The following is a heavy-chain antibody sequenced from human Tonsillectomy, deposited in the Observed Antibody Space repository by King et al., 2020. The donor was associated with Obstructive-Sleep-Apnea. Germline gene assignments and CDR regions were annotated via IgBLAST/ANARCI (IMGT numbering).Heavy chain of an antibody. CDR2: IRSKSYIYAT. J-gene: IGHJ6*02. D-gene: IGHD6-13*01. Sequence: VQLVESGGRLVQPGGSLKLSCAASGFTFSGPALHWVRQPSGKGLEWVGRIRSKSYIYATAYAASVKGRFTISRDDSKNRAFLQMNSLRTEDTAVYYCARGRIAAAGTVSYYYVMDVWGQGTTVTVS. CDR1: GFTFSGPA. CDR3: ARGRIAAAGTVSYYYVMDV. V-gene: IGHV3-73*01.